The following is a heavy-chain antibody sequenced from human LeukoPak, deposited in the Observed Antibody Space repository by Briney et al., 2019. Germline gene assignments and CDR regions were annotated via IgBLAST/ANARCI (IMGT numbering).Heavy chain of an antibody. J-gene: IGHJ4*02. Sequence: SSVKVSCKASGGTFSSYAISWVRQAPGQGLEWMGGIIPIFGTANYAQKFQGRVTITADESTSTAYMELSSLRSEDTAVYYCARVGYYYDNQFDYWGQGTLVTVSS. CDR3: ARVGYYYDNQFDY. D-gene: IGHD3-22*01. CDR2: IIPIFGTA. CDR1: GGTFSSYA. V-gene: IGHV1-69*13.